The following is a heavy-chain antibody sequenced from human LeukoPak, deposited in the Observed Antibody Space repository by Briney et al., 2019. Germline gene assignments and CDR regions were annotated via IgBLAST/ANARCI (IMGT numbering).Heavy chain of an antibody. Sequence: TSETLSLTCTVSGGSISSYYWSWIRQPAGKGLEWIGHVHTSGSTNYNPSFKSRVTMSIDTSTNQFSLKLNSLTAADTAVYYCAKEGMIRGVIDYWGQGALVTVSS. J-gene: IGHJ4*02. D-gene: IGHD3-10*01. V-gene: IGHV4-4*07. CDR3: AKEGMIRGVIDY. CDR1: GGSISSYY. CDR2: VHTSGST.